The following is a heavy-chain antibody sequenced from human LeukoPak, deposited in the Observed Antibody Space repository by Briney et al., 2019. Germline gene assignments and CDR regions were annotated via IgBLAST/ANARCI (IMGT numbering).Heavy chain of an antibody. V-gene: IGHV3-9*01. J-gene: IGHJ4*02. CDR1: GFIFDEYA. Sequence: PGRSLRLSCAASGFIFDEYAMHWVRHAPGKGLEWVSGITWNSRNIGYADSVKGRFTLSRDKARNSLYLQMNSLRVEDTALYYCAKEDRAYYDILSGAFDSWGQGTLVTVSS. CDR2: ITWNSRNI. CDR3: AKEDRAYYDILSGAFDS. D-gene: IGHD3-9*01.